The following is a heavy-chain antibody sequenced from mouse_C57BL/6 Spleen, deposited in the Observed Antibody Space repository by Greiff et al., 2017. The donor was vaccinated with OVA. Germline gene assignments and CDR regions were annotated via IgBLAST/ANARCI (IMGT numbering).Heavy chain of an antibody. Sequence: EVQLVESGGGLVQPGGSLSLSCAASGFTFTDYYMSWVRQPPGKALEWLGFIRNKANGYTTEYSASVKGRFTISRDNAKNTLFLQMTSLRSEDTAMYYCARRGLGSFDYWGQGTTLTVAS. CDR1: GFTFTDYY. CDR3: ARRGLGSFDY. CDR2: IRNKANGYTT. V-gene: IGHV7-3*01. D-gene: IGHD4-1*01. J-gene: IGHJ2*01.